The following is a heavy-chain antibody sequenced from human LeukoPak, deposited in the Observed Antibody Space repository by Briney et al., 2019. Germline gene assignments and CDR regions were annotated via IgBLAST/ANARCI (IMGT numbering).Heavy chain of an antibody. CDR2: ISYSGTT. CDR1: GGSFSGYY. D-gene: IGHD6-19*01. Sequence: SETLSLTCAVSGGSFSGYYWSWLRQPPGKGLEWVGFISYSGTTNYSPSLGGRATISMGSSRTQFTLTVTSLTAADTAVYFCARHLSDRPTVAGEFDYWGRGILVTVSS. J-gene: IGHJ4*02. CDR3: ARHLSDRPTVAGEFDY. V-gene: IGHV4-59*08.